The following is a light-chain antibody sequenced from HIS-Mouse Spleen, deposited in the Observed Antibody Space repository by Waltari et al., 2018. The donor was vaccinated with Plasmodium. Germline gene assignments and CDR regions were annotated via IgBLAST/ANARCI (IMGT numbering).Light chain of an antibody. Sequence: SYELTQPPSVSVSPGQTASITSSGDKLGEQSACWCQQKPGQSPVLVIYHDSKRPSGIPERFSGSNSGNTATLTISGTQAMDEADYYCQAWDSSTVVFGGGTKLTVL. CDR1: KLGEQS. J-gene: IGLJ2*01. CDR2: HDS. V-gene: IGLV3-1*01. CDR3: QAWDSSTVV.